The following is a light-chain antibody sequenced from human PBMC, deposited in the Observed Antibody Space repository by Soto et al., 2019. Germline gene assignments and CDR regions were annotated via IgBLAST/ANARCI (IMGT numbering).Light chain of an antibody. Sequence: DIVMTQSPLSLPVTPGEPSSISCRSSLSFLHSNGYNYLDWFLQKPGQSPQLLIYLGSNRASGVPDRFSGSGSGTDFTLKISRVEAQDVGVYYCMQALQTPITFGQGTRLRL. V-gene: IGKV2-28*01. J-gene: IGKJ5*01. CDR3: MQALQTPIT. CDR1: LSFLHSNGYNY. CDR2: LGS.